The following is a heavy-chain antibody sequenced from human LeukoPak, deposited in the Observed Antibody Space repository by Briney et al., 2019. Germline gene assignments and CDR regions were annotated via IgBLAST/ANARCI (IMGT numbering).Heavy chain of an antibody. J-gene: IGHJ4*02. CDR2: INHSGST. D-gene: IGHD6-13*01. V-gene: IGHV4-34*01. CDR1: GGSFSGYY. Sequence: NPSETLSLTCAVYGGSFSGYYWSWIRQPPGEGLEWIGEINHSGSTNYHPSLKSRVTISVDTSQTQFYLKLSSVTAADTAVYYCARSGIAAAGTIDYWGQGTLVTVSS. CDR3: ARSGIAAAGTIDY.